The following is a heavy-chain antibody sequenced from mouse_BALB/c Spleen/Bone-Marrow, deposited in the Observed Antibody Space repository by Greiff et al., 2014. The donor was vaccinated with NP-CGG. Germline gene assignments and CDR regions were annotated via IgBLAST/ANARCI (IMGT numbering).Heavy chain of an antibody. Sequence: EVQLQQSGGGLVQPGGSLKLSCAASGFDFSRYWVSWVRQAPGKGLEWIGEINPDSSTINYTPSLKDKFIISRDNAKNTLYLQMSKVRSEDTALYYCARLYYYGQFAYWGQGTLVTVSA. D-gene: IGHD1-1*01. CDR3: ARLYYYGQFAY. CDR1: GFDFSRYW. J-gene: IGHJ3*01. CDR2: INPDSSTI. V-gene: IGHV4-1*02.